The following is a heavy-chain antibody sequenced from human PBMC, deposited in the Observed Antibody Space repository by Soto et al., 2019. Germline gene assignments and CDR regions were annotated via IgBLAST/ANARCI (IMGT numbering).Heavy chain of an antibody. CDR3: AKRGGSYSPFDY. D-gene: IGHD1-26*01. CDR2: IYHTGST. V-gene: IGHV4-4*02. CDR1: GGSISSNNW. J-gene: IGHJ4*02. Sequence: ETLSLTCAVSGGSISSNNWWNWVRQPPGKGLEWIGEIYHTGSTNYNPSLKSRVTISVDKSKDQVSLKLNSVTAAGTAVYYCAKRGGSYSPFDYWGQGTLVTVSS.